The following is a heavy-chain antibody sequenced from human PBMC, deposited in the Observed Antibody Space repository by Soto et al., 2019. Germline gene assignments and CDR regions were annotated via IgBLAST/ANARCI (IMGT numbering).Heavy chain of an antibody. CDR1: GFTFSDHY. J-gene: IGHJ6*03. D-gene: IGHD4-17*01. CDR3: ARGARGDYDYYYYYMDV. Sequence: PGGSLRLSCAASGFTFSDHYMDWVRQAPGKGLEWVGRTRNKANSYTTEYAASVKGRFTISRDDSKNSLYLQMNSLKTEDTAVYYCARGARGDYDYYYYYMDVWGKGTTVTVSS. CDR2: TRNKANSYTT. V-gene: IGHV3-72*01.